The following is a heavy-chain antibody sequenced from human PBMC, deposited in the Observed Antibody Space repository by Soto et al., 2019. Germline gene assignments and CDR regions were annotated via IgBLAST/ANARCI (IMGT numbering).Heavy chain of an antibody. J-gene: IGHJ4*02. CDR2: ISSSSSIT. D-gene: IGHD1-26*01. CDR1: GFTFSSYS. CDR3: AKARSGSSFFSDY. Sequence: PGGSLRLSCAASGFTFSSYSMNWVRQAPGKGLEWVSAISSSSSITYYADSVKGRFTISRDNSKNTLYLQMNSLRVEDTAVYSCAKARSGSSFFSDYWGQGARVTVSS. V-gene: IGHV3-21*04.